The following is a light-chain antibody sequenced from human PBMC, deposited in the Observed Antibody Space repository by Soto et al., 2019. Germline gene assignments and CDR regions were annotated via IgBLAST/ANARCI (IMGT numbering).Light chain of an antibody. V-gene: IGLV1-47*01. CDR1: SSNIGSNY. J-gene: IGLJ2*01. CDR3: AAWDDSLSGRS. Sequence: QSVLTQPPSASGTPGQRVTISCSGSSSNIGSNYVYWYQQLPGTAPKLLIYRNNQRPSGVPDRFSGSKSGTSASLAISGLLSEDEADYDCAAWDDSLSGRSFGGGTKRTVL. CDR2: RNN.